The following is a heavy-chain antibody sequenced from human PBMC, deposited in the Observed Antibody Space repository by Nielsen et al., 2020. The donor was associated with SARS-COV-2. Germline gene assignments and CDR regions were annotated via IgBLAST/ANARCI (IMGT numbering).Heavy chain of an antibody. CDR3: ARNSNQAPGWGLGELSSIDY. D-gene: IGHD3-16*02. Sequence: SVKVSCKASGGTFSSYAISWVRQAPGQGLEWMGGIIPIFGTANYAQKFQGRVTITADESTSTAYMELSSLRSEDTAVYYCARNSNQAPGWGLGELSSIDYWGQGTLVTVSS. CDR2: IIPIFGTA. CDR1: GGTFSSYA. V-gene: IGHV1-69*13. J-gene: IGHJ4*02.